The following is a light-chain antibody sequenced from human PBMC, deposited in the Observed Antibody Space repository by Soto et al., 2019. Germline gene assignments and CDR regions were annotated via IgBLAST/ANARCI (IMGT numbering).Light chain of an antibody. CDR2: NGS. CDR3: LQYHSYCT. V-gene: IGKV1-5*01. CDR1: QSVSNV. J-gene: IGKJ2*01. Sequence: DILMTQSPSSLSAAGGERVTMTCRASQSVSNVLAWYHQKPGKGADLLIYNGSSLKGGVPARFSGIGSGTEFTLILSSLRPVDFSTYYGLQYHSYCTFGQGTKVDIK.